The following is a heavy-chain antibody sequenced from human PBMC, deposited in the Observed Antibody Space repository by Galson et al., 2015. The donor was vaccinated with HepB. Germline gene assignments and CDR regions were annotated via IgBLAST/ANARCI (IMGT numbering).Heavy chain of an antibody. CDR1: GFTFSSYA. V-gene: IGHV3-64D*06. D-gene: IGHD3-10*01. Sequence: SLRLSCAASGFTFSSYAMHWVRQAPGKGLEYVPAISSNGGSTYYADSVKGRFTISRDNSKNTLYLQMSSLRAEVTAVYYCVKESGDYWGQGTLVTVSS. CDR3: VKESGDY. J-gene: IGHJ4*02. CDR2: ISSNGGST.